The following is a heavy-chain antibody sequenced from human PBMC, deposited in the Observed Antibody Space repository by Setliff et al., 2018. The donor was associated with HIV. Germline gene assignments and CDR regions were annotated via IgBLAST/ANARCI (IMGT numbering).Heavy chain of an antibody. CDR2: MNPNSGRA. J-gene: IGHJ4*02. V-gene: IGHV1-8*02. CDR1: GYTFTNYD. CDR3: ARDRYGASFDS. Sequence: ASVKVSCKASGYTFTNYDINWVRQSPGQGLEWLGWMNPNSGRAGSAQMFQGRLTMTRDTSTSTAYMELSSLEAEATALYYWARDRYGASFDSWGQGTLVTVSS. D-gene: IGHD3-16*02.